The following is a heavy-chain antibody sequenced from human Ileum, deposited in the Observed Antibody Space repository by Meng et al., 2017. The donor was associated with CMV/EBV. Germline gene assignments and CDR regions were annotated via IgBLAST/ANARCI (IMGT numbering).Heavy chain of an antibody. CDR2: INHSGST. CDR3: ARGVAGGPFDY. J-gene: IGHJ4*02. D-gene: IGHD2-15*01. Sequence: QEQLQQWGAGLLKPSETLSLTCAVYGGSFSGYYWSWIRQPPGKGLEWIGEINHSGSTNYNPSLKSRVTISVDTSKNQFSLKLSSVTAADTAVYYCARGVAGGPFDYWGQGTLVTVSS. CDR1: GGSFSGYY. V-gene: IGHV4-34*01.